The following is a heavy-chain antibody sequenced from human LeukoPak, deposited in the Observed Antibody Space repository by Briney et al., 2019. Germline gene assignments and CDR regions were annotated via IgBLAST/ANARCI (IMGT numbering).Heavy chain of an antibody. D-gene: IGHD4-23*01. V-gene: IGHV3-11*01. CDR2: ISSSGDII. Sequence: GGSLRLSCAVSGFPFSDFYMSWIRQAPGRGLEWVSYISSSGDIIYYADSLKGRFTISRDNAKNSLYLQVNSLRVEDTAVYYCTRDRWGKYYFDYWGRGILVTVSS. CDR1: GFPFSDFY. CDR3: TRDRWGKYYFDY. J-gene: IGHJ4*01.